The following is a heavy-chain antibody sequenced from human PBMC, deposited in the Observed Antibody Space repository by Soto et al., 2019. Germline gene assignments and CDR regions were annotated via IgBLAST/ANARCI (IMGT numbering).Heavy chain of an antibody. CDR1: GGSISSSNW. CDR3: ARVGATPRDHFDY. D-gene: IGHD1-26*01. CDR2: IYHSGSA. Sequence: PSVTLSLNCAVSGGSISSSNWWSWFRQPPGKGLEWIGEIYHSGSANYNPSLKSRVTISVDKSKNQFSLKLSSVTAADKAVYYCARVGATPRDHFDYWGQGTLVTVSS. V-gene: IGHV4-4*02. J-gene: IGHJ4*02.